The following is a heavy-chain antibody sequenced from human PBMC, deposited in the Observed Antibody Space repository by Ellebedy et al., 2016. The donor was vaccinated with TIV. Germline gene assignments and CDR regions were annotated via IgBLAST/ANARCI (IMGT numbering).Heavy chain of an antibody. CDR3: AHGRGIAAAGTDNWFDP. D-gene: IGHD6-13*01. CDR2: IYWDDDK. V-gene: IGHV2-5*02. Sequence: SGPTLVXPTQTLTLTCTFSGFSLSTSGVGVGWIRQPPGKALEWLALIYWDDDKRYSPSLKSRLTITKDTSKNQVVLTMTNMDPVDTATYYCAHGRGIAAAGTDNWFDPWGQGTLVTVSS. CDR1: GFSLSTSGVG. J-gene: IGHJ5*02.